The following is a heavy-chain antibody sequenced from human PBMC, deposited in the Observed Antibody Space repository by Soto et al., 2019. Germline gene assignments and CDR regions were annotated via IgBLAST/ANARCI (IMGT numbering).Heavy chain of an antibody. J-gene: IGHJ6*02. CDR1: GFTFSSYG. CDR2: IWYDGSNK. Sequence: GGSLRLSCAASGFTFSSYGMHWVRQAPGKGLEWVAVIWYDGSNKYYADSVKGRFTISRDNSKNTLYLQMNSLRAEDTAVYYCARDHRINIAAAAYYYYGMDVGGQGTTVTVSS. V-gene: IGHV3-33*01. CDR3: ARDHRINIAAAAYYYYGMDV. D-gene: IGHD6-13*01.